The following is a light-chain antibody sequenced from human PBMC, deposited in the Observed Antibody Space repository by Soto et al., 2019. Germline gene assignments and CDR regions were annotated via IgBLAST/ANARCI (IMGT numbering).Light chain of an antibody. V-gene: IGLV2-14*01. CDR3: SSYTSSITYV. Sequence: QSALTQPASVSGSPGQSITISCTGTSSDVGGYNYVSWYQQHPGKAPKLMIYEVTNRPSGVSNRFSGSKSGNTASLTISGLQADDEADYYCSSYTSSITYVFGTGTKLIVL. J-gene: IGLJ1*01. CDR1: SSDVGGYNY. CDR2: EVT.